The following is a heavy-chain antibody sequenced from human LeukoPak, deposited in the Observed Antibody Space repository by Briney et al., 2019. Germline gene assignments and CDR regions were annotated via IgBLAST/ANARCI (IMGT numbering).Heavy chain of an antibody. CDR3: ARNMSHSPLDY. J-gene: IGHJ4*02. CDR1: GFTFGDYV. D-gene: IGHD2/OR15-2a*01. CDR2: IRSQAYGGTT. Sequence: GGSLRLSCTASGFTFGDYVMSWIRQAPGKGLEWVGFIRSQAYGGTTEYAASVKGRFTISRDDSKSIAYLQMNSLKTEDTAVYYCARNMSHSPLDYWGRGTLVTVSS. V-gene: IGHV3-49*03.